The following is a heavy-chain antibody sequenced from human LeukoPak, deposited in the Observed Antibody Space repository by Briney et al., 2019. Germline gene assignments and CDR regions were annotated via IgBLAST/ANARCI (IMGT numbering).Heavy chain of an antibody. D-gene: IGHD5-18*01. Sequence: GGSLRLSCAASGFTFSSYAVHWVRQAPGKALEWVAVISYDGGDKYYADSVKGRFTISRDNSKNTLYLQMNTLRTEDTAVYFCARALVPTTWIQKWLIDYWGQGTLVTVSS. CDR2: ISYDGGDK. V-gene: IGHV3-30*04. J-gene: IGHJ4*02. CDR1: GFTFSSYA. CDR3: ARALVPTTWIQKWLIDY.